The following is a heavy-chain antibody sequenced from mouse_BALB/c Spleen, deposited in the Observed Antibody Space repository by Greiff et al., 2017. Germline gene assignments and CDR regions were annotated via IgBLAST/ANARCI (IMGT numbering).Heavy chain of an antibody. Sequence: EVQLQQSGAELVRSGASVKLSCTASGFNIKDYYMHWVKQRPEQGLEWIGWIDPENGDTEYAPKFQGKATMTADTSSNTAYLQLSSLTSEDTAVYYCNAYGNLDWFAYWGQGTLVTVSA. CDR3: NAYGNLDWFAY. D-gene: IGHD2-1*01. J-gene: IGHJ3*01. CDR1: GFNIKDYY. CDR2: IDPENGDT. V-gene: IGHV14-4*02.